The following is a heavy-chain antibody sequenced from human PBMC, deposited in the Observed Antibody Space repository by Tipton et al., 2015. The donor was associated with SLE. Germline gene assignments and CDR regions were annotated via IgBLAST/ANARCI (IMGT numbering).Heavy chain of an antibody. CDR2: ISSSSYI. V-gene: IGHV3-21*01. CDR1: GFTFSSYS. CDR3: AREGQQLVRGYGMDV. Sequence: SLRLSCAASGFTFSSYSMNWVRQAPGKGLEWVSSISSSSYIYYADSVKGRFTISRDNAKNSLYLQMNSLRAEDTAVYYCAREGQQLVRGYGMDVWGQGTTVTVSS. D-gene: IGHD6-13*01. J-gene: IGHJ6*02.